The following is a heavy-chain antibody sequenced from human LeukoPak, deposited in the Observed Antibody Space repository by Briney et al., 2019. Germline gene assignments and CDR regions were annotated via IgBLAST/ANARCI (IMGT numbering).Heavy chain of an antibody. D-gene: IGHD2-15*01. Sequence: GGSLRLSCAASGLTFSDYYMSWIRQAPGKGLERVSYIGSSGSTTYYADSVKGRFTISRDNAKNSLYLQINSLRAEDTAVYYCARGGGIYRPGNFDYWGQGTLVTVSS. CDR1: GLTFSDYY. V-gene: IGHV3-11*01. CDR3: ARGGGIYRPGNFDY. CDR2: IGSSGSTT. J-gene: IGHJ4*02.